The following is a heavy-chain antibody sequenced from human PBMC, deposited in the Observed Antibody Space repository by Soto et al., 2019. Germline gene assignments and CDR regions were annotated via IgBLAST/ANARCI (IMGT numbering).Heavy chain of an antibody. D-gene: IGHD5-18*01. CDR1: VYSFTSYC. J-gene: IGHJ4*02. Sequence: GESLKISCKGSVYSFTSYCIGWLRQMPGKGLEWMGIIYPCDSETRYSPSFQGQVTISAEKSISTAYLQWSSLKASETAVYYCSRLHSFRGCNRYDDWGQGTMVTLSS. CDR2: IYPCDSET. V-gene: IGHV5-51*01. CDR3: SRLHSFRGCNRYDD.